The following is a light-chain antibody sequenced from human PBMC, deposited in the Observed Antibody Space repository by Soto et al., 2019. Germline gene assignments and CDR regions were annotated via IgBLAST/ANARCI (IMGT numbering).Light chain of an antibody. CDR3: CSYAGYSTYV. Sequence: QSVLTQPPSASGSPGQSVTISCTGTYSDIGVYDFVSWYQQHPGKAPTLLIYDVTKRPSGLSNRFSGSKSGNTASLTISGLQAEDEGDYYCCSYAGYSTYVFGTGTKLTVL. V-gene: IGLV2-23*02. CDR2: DVT. J-gene: IGLJ1*01. CDR1: YSDIGVYDF.